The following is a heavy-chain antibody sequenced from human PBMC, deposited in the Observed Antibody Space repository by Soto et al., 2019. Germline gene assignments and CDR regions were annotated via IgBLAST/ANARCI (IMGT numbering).Heavy chain of an antibody. V-gene: IGHV1-8*01. CDR2: MNPNSGNT. Sequence: VKVSCKASGYTFTSYDINWVRQATGQGLEWMGWMNPNSGNTGYAQKFQGRVTMTRNTSISTAYMELSSLRSEDTAVYYCARGRGVVPAAIGYYYYYYGMGVWGPGTTVTVSS. D-gene: IGHD2-2*01. J-gene: IGHJ6*02. CDR1: GYTFTSYD. CDR3: ARGRGVVPAAIGYYYYYYGMGV.